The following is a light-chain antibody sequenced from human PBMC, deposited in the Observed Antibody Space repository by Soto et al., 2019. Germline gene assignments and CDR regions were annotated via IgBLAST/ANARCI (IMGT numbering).Light chain of an antibody. CDR1: SSDVGSYNL. Sequence: QSVLTQPASVSGSPGQSITISCTGTSSDVGSYNLVSWYQQHPGKAPKVMIYEVSQRPSGVSKRFSGSKSGNTASLTISGPQGEDRADYYCCSYAGRSTLVFGGGTQLTVL. CDR2: EVS. J-gene: IGLJ3*02. CDR3: CSYAGRSTLV. V-gene: IGLV2-23*02.